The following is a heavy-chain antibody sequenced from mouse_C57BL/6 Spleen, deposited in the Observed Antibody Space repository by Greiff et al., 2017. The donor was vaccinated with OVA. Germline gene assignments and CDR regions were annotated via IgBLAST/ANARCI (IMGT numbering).Heavy chain of an antibody. CDR3: ASSGVYYDYDKYFDF. J-gene: IGHJ1*03. V-gene: IGHV14-3*01. Sequence: VQLQQSVAELVRPGASVKLSCTASGFNIQNTYMHWVKQRPEQGLEWIGRIDPANGTTKYAPKFQGKATITADTSSNTAYLPLSSLTSEDSAIYSCASSGVYYDYDKYFDFWGTGTTVTVSS. D-gene: IGHD2-4*01. CDR1: GFNIQNTY. CDR2: IDPANGTT.